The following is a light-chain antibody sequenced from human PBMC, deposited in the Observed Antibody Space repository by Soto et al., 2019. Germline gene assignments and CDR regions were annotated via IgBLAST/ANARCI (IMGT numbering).Light chain of an antibody. V-gene: IGKV1-5*03. CDR3: QQYNDYQYT. CDR1: QSITTW. J-gene: IGKJ2*01. Sequence: DIQMTQSPSTLSASVGDRVTITCRASQSITTWLAWYQQKPGKAPKLLIYMATNLQSGVPSRFSGSGSGTEFSLTISSLQPEDFAIYYCQQYNDYQYTFGQGTKLEIK. CDR2: MAT.